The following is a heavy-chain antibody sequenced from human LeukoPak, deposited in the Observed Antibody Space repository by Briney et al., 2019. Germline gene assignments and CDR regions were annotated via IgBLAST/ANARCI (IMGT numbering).Heavy chain of an antibody. D-gene: IGHD2-2*01. CDR1: GFTFSGSA. J-gene: IGHJ4*02. Sequence: PGGSLKLSCAASGFTFSGSAMHWVRQASGKGLEWVGRIRSKASSYATAYAASVKGRFTISRDDSKNTAYLQMNSLKTEDTAVYYCTYGVYCSSTSCSDYWGQGTLVTVSS. V-gene: IGHV3-73*01. CDR3: TYGVYCSSTSCSDY. CDR2: IRSKASSYAT.